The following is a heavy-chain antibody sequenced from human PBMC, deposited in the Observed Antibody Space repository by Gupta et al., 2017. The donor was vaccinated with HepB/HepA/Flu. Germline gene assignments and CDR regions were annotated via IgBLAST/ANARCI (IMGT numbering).Heavy chain of an antibody. CDR1: GGSISSSSYY. Sequence: QLQLQESGPGRVKPSETLSLTCTVSGGSISSSSYYWGWIRQPPGKGLEWIGSIYYSGSTYDNPALKSRVTISVDTLKNQCSLKVSSLTDADTAVYDCSILLPVAGTIRTWVQGTLVTVSS. V-gene: IGHV4-39*01. CDR3: SILLPVAGTIRT. CDR2: IYYSGST. D-gene: IGHD6-19*01. J-gene: IGHJ4*02.